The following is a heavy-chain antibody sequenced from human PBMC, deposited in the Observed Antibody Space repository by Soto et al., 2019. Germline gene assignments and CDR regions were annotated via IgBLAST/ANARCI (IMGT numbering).Heavy chain of an antibody. CDR2: IHYSGST. D-gene: IGHD2-8*02. J-gene: IGHJ4*02. V-gene: IGHV4-59*08. CDR1: GGSISSYY. Sequence: QVQLQESGPGLVKPSETLSLTCTVSGGSISSYYWSWIRQPPGKGLEYIGYIHYSGSTNYKPSLRSRVTISVDTSKNQLSLKLSSVTAADTAVYYCARHWTGLDYWGQGTLVTVSS. CDR3: ARHWTGLDY.